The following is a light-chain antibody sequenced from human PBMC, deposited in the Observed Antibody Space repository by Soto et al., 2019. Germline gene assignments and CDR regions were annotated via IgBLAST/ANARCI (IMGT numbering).Light chain of an antibody. CDR3: AAWDDSLNGLL. V-gene: IGLV1-40*01. Sequence: QSVLTQPPSVSGAPGQRVTISCTGSSSNIGAGFDVHWYHQIAGTAPKLLIYNDNQRPSGVPDRFSGSKSGTSASLAISGLHSDDEADYYCAAWDDSLNGLLFGGGTKLTVL. CDR1: SSNIGAGFD. CDR2: NDN. J-gene: IGLJ3*02.